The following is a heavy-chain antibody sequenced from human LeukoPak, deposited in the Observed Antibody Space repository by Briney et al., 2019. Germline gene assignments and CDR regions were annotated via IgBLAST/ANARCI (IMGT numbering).Heavy chain of an antibody. V-gene: IGHV3-23*01. Sequence: GGSLRLSCAASGFSFSSYALNWVRQAPGKGLEWVSGISGSGDVTYYADSVGGRLTISRDYAKNTLYLQMNSLIVEDTAIYYCTKGATLVPQGDFEYWGQGTLVTVSS. CDR1: GFSFSSYA. D-gene: IGHD2-8*02. J-gene: IGHJ4*02. CDR2: ISGSGDVT. CDR3: TKGATLVPQGDFEY.